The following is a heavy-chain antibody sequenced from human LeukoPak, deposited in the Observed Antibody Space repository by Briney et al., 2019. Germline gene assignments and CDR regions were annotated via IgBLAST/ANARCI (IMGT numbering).Heavy chain of an antibody. D-gene: IGHD3-10*01. CDR1: GYSISSGYY. CDR2: INHSGST. Sequence: SETLSLTCTVSGYSISSGYYWGWIRQPPGKGLEWIGSINHSGSTYYNPSLKSRVTISVDTSKNQFSLKLSSVTAADTAVYYCARPAMVRGVRGAFDIWGQGTMVTVSS. CDR3: ARPAMVRGVRGAFDI. V-gene: IGHV4-38-2*02. J-gene: IGHJ3*02.